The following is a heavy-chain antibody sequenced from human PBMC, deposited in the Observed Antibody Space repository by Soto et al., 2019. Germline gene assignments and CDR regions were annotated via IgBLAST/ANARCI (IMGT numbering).Heavy chain of an antibody. D-gene: IGHD3-10*01. J-gene: IGHJ4*02. CDR1: GYTFTGYY. Sequence: QVQLVQSGAEVKKPGASVKVSCKASGYTFTGYYMHWVRQAPGQGLEWMGWINPNSGGTNYAQKFQGRVTMTRDTSISTTYMELSRLRSDDTAVYYCARGGNLWFGEPGDFDYWGQGTLVTVSS. V-gene: IGHV1-2*02. CDR2: INPNSGGT. CDR3: ARGGNLWFGEPGDFDY.